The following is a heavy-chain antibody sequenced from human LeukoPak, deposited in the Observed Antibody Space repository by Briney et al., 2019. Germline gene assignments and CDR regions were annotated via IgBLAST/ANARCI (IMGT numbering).Heavy chain of an antibody. V-gene: IGHV4-39*01. J-gene: IGHJ4*02. CDR2: IYYSGST. D-gene: IGHD3-9*01. Sequence: PSETLSLTCAVSGDSISSSSYSWGWIRQPPGKGLEWIGSIYYSGSTYYNVSLKSRVTTSIDTSKNQFSLKLSSVTAADTAVYYCARGFRWRRYFDWSTPSYYFDYWGQGTLVTVSS. CDR3: ARGFRWRRYFDWSTPSYYFDY. CDR1: GDSISSSSYS.